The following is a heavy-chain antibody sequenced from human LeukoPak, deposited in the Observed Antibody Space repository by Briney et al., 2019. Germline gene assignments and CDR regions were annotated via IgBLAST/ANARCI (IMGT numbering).Heavy chain of an antibody. J-gene: IGHJ4*02. Sequence: SETLSLTCAVYGGSFSGYYWSWIRQPPGKGLEWIGEINHSGSTNYNPPLKSRVTISVDTSKNQFSLKLSSVTAADTAVYYCARSRLLWFRELLDYWGQGTLVTVSS. CDR1: GGSFSGYY. D-gene: IGHD3-10*01. CDR3: ARSRLLWFRELLDY. CDR2: INHSGST. V-gene: IGHV4-34*01.